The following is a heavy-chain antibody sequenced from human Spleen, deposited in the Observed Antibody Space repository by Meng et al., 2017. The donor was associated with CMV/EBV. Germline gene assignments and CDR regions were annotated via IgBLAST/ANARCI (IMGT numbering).Heavy chain of an antibody. CDR2: IIPMLDVA. J-gene: IGHJ6*02. V-gene: IGHV1-69*04. CDR3: ATETVVKPQPHYYYYGMDV. Sequence: SVKVSCKASGGTFSSFTINWVRQAPGQGLEWMGTIIPMLDVAYYAQKFQGRVTMTEDTSTDTAYMELSSLRSEDTAVYYCATETVVKPQPHYYYYGMDVWGQGTTVTVSS. D-gene: IGHD4-23*01. CDR1: GGTFSSFT.